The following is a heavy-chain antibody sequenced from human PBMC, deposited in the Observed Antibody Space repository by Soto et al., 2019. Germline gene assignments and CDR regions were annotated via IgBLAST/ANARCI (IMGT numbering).Heavy chain of an antibody. V-gene: IGHV3-33*01. CDR1: GFTFSSYG. J-gene: IGHJ4*02. CDR3: TSAASVGTLSTDY. Sequence: QVQLVESGGGVVQPGRSLRLSCAASGFTFSSYGMHWVRQAPGKGLEWVAVIWYDGSNKYYADSVKGRFTISRDNSKNTQPLYQNSLRTSDMAVYYRTSAASVGTLSTDYWGQGTLVTVSS. D-gene: IGHD1-7*01. CDR2: IWYDGSNK.